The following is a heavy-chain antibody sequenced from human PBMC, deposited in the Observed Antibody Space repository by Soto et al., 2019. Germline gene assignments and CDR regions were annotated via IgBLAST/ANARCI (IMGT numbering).Heavy chain of an antibody. CDR3: ANRQISWSYSISSASRATSRPNWFDH. D-gene: IGHD6-6*01. CDR1: GGSFSGYY. V-gene: IGHV4-34*01. Sequence: SETLSLTCAVYGGSFSGYYWSWIRQPPGKGLEWIGEINHSGSTNYNPSLKSRVTISVDTSKNQFSLKLSSVTDADTAVYYCANRQISWSYSISSASRATSRPNWFDHWGQGTLVTVSS. J-gene: IGHJ5*02. CDR2: INHSGST.